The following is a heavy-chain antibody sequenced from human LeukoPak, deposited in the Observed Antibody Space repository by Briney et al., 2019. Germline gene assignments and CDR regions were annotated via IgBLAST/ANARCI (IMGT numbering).Heavy chain of an antibody. CDR3: ARGSRIVVAGIRYYYGMDV. V-gene: IGHV4-59*08. Sequence: SETLSLTCTVSGGSITSYYWSWIRQPPGEGLEWIGYIYYSGSTTYNPSLKSRVTISIDTSKNQFSLKLSSVTAADTAVYYCARGSRIVVAGIRYYYGMDVWGQGTTVTVSS. D-gene: IGHD6-19*01. J-gene: IGHJ6*02. CDR1: GGSITSYY. CDR2: IYYSGST.